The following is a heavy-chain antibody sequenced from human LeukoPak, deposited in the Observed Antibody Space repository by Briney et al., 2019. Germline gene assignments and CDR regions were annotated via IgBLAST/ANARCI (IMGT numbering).Heavy chain of an antibody. CDR1: GYSISSGYY. V-gene: IGHV4-38-2*02. D-gene: IGHD6-19*01. Sequence: SETLSLTCTVSGYSISSGYYWGWIRQPPGKGLEWIGSIYHSGSTYYNPSLKSRVTISVDTSKNQFSLKLSSVTAADTAVYYCARESVAVAGSLSWGQGTLVTVSS. J-gene: IGHJ4*02. CDR3: ARESVAVAGSLS. CDR2: IYHSGST.